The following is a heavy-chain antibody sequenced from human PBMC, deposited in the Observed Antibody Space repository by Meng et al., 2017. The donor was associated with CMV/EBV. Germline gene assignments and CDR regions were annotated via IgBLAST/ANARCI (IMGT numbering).Heavy chain of an antibody. Sequence: SVKVSCKASGGTFSSYAISWVRQAPGQGLEWMGGIIPLFGTANYAQKSQGRVTITTDESTSTAYMELNSLRSEDTAVYHCARYRFCSSITCHARGHYYNYGMDVWGQGTTVTAP. V-gene: IGHV1-69*05. CDR1: GGTFSSYA. J-gene: IGHJ6*02. CDR3: ARYRFCSSITCHARGHYYNYGMDV. D-gene: IGHD2-2*01. CDR2: IIPLFGTA.